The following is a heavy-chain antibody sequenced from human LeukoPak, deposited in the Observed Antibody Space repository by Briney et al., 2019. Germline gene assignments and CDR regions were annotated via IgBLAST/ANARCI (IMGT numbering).Heavy chain of an antibody. CDR3: ARDDDYGDSYWYFDL. CDR2: ISYDGSST. V-gene: IGHV3-30-3*01. Sequence: GGSLRLSCAASGFTFSTYAMHWVRQASGKGLEWVAVISYDGSSTYYADSVKGRFTISRDNSKNTLYLQMNSLRAEDTAVYYCARDDDYGDSYWYFDLWGRGTLVTVSS. J-gene: IGHJ2*01. CDR1: GFTFSTYA. D-gene: IGHD4-17*01.